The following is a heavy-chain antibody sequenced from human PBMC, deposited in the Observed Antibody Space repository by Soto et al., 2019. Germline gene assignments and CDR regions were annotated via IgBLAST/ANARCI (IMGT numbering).Heavy chain of an antibody. D-gene: IGHD3-9*01. CDR2: IYYRGNA. V-gene: IGHV4-39*01. CDR3: ARLEGLATTSYYFDF. Sequence: QLQLQESGPGLVKPSETLSLTCSVSDDSINSDKYYWGWIRQPPGKGLEWIGSIYYRGNAYYNPSLPTRVTISLDKSTSQFSLKLNSVTAADSAVYFCARLEGLATTSYYFDFWGPGALVTVSS. CDR1: DDSINSDKYY. J-gene: IGHJ4*02.